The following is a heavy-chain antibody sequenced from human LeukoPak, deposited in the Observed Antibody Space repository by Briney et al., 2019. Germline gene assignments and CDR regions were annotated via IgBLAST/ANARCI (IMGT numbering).Heavy chain of an antibody. J-gene: IGHJ6*03. Sequence: SETLSLTCTVSGYSISSDYYWGWIRQPPGKGLEWIGSIYHSGSTYYKPSLKSRITISIDTSKNQFSLKLSAVAAADTAVYYCASVRRGFGESSKYYSYYYMDVWGIGTTVTISS. V-gene: IGHV4-38-2*02. CDR3: ASVRRGFGESSKYYSYYYMDV. CDR1: GYSISSDYY. CDR2: IYHSGST. D-gene: IGHD3-10*01.